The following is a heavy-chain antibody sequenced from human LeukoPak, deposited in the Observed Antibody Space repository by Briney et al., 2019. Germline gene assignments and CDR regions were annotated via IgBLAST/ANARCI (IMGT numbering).Heavy chain of an antibody. J-gene: IGHJ5*02. D-gene: IGHD6-13*01. CDR2: IYYSGST. Sequence: SETLSLTCTVSGGSISGYYRSWIRQPPGKGLEWIGYIYYSGSTNYNPSLKSRVTISVDTSKNQFSLKLSSVTAADTAVYYCARVIAAAGTEWFDPWGQGTLVTVSS. CDR1: GGSISGYY. CDR3: ARVIAAAGTEWFDP. V-gene: IGHV4-59*01.